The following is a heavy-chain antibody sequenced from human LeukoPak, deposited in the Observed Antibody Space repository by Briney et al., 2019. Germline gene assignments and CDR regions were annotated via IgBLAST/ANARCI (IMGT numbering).Heavy chain of an antibody. J-gene: IGHJ6*03. CDR2: ISGYNGNT. D-gene: IGHD3-9*01. CDR1: GYTFTSYG. V-gene: IGHV1-18*01. Sequence: ASVKVSCKASGYTFTSYGVSWVRQAPGQGLEWMGWISGYNGNTNYAQKLQDRVTMTRDTSTSTAYMELSSLRSDDTAVYYCARSLYYDWSYYNYYMGVWGKGTAVTISS. CDR3: ARSLYYDWSYYNYYMGV.